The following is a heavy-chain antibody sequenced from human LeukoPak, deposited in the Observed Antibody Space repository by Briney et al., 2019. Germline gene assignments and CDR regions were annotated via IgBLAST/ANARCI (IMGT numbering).Heavy chain of an antibody. CDR2: IYPGDSDT. Sequence: PGESLKISCKGSGYSFTSYWIVWVRQMPGKGLEWMGIIYPGDSDTRYSPSFQGQVTISADKSISTAYLQWSSLRASDTAMYYCARPTVTAPWYGAFDIWGQGTMVTVSS. V-gene: IGHV5-51*01. CDR3: ARPTVTAPWYGAFDI. D-gene: IGHD2-21*02. J-gene: IGHJ3*02. CDR1: GYSFTSYW.